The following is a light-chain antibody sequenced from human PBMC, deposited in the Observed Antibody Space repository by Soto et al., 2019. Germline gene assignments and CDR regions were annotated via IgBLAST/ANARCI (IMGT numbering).Light chain of an antibody. CDR2: GAS. V-gene: IGKV3-15*01. CDR1: QSVRGY. Sequence: EVVMTQSPATLSVSPGERATLSCGASQSVRGYLAWYQQKHGQAPSLLLLGASIRAPGIPARFSGGGSGTHFTLTISSLQSEDFAVYYCHQYDPWTQTFGQGTKVDIK. J-gene: IGKJ1*01. CDR3: HQYDPWTQT.